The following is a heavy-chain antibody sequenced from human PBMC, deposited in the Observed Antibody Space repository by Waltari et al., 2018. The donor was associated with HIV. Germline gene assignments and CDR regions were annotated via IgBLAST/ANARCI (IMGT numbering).Heavy chain of an antibody. J-gene: IGHJ3*02. D-gene: IGHD4-17*01. CDR1: GCTISSYY. CDR3: ARFPYGDGDVMRGAFDI. CDR2: IHVSGST. Sequence: QVQLQDPGPGLVTPSQTLSLTRSVPGCTISSYYWRWIRPPSAKGLGWMGFIHVSGSTNYNPSLKSRVTIAVDASNNQFSLKLSSVTAADTAVYYCARFPYGDGDVMRGAFDIWGQGTMVTVSS. V-gene: IGHV4-59*01.